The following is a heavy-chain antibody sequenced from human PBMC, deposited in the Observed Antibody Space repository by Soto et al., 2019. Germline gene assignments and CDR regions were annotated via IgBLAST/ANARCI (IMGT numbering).Heavy chain of an antibody. CDR2: VYNDGNT. CDR3: ARLDYSGCFRS. D-gene: IGHD6-19*01. Sequence: EVQLVESGGGLVQPGGSLRISCAASGVTVSDSYMSWVRQAPGKGLEWVSVVYNDGNTYFADSVKGRFTVSRHNSKNTLFLQMDSLRSEDTAVYYCARLDYSGCFRSWGQGTLVAVAS. V-gene: IGHV3-53*04. J-gene: IGHJ5*02. CDR1: GVTVSDSY.